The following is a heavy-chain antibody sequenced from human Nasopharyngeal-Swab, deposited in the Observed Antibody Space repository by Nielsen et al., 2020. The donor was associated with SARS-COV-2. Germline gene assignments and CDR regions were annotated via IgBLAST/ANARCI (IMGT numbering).Heavy chain of an antibody. CDR2: INHSGST. J-gene: IGHJ6*03. CDR1: GYSISSGYY. D-gene: IGHD1-1*01. V-gene: IGHV4-38-2*02. Sequence: SETLSLTCTVSGYSISSGYYWSWIRQPPGKGLEWIGEINHSGSTNYNPSLKSRVTISVDTSKNQFSLKLSSVTAADTAVYYCARGAERDYYYYYYMDVWGKGTTVTVSS. CDR3: ARGAERDYYYYYYMDV.